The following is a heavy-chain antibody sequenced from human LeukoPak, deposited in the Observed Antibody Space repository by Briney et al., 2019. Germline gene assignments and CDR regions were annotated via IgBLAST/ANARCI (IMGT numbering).Heavy chain of an antibody. Sequence: GGSLRLFCAASGFTVSSNYMSWVRQAPGKGLEWVSVIYSGGSTYYADSVKGRFTISRDNSKNTLYLQMNSLRAEDTAVYYCAWSRDGYNVFDYWGQRTLVTVSS. CDR1: GFTVSSNY. CDR3: AWSRDGYNVFDY. V-gene: IGHV3-53*01. D-gene: IGHD5-24*01. CDR2: IYSGGST. J-gene: IGHJ4*02.